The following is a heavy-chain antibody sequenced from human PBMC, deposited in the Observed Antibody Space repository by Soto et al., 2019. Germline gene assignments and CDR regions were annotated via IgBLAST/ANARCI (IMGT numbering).Heavy chain of an antibody. D-gene: IGHD2-21*01. CDR3: ARDLFADDAFDI. Sequence: LSLTCAASGFTFSSYSMNWVRPAPGKGREWGSSISSSSYIYYADSVKCRFTISRENAKNSLYLQMNSLGAEDTAVYYCARDLFADDAFDIWGQGTMVTVSS. CDR2: ISSSSYI. J-gene: IGHJ3*02. CDR1: GFTFSSYS. V-gene: IGHV3-21*01.